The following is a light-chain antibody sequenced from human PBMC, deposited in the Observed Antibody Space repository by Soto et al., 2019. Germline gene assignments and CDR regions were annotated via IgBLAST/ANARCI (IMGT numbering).Light chain of an antibody. Sequence: DIQMTQPPSTLSASVGDRVTITCRASQTISTWLAWYQQKPGQAPKLLIYKASTLQTGVPSRFSGSGSGADFTLTISSLQPEDFGTYYCQQYTSYYTFGQGTKVDIK. V-gene: IGKV1-5*03. CDR3: QQYTSYYT. CDR2: KAS. J-gene: IGKJ2*01. CDR1: QTISTW.